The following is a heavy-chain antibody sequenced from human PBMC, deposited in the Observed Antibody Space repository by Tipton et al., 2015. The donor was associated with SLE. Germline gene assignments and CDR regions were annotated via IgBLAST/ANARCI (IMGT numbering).Heavy chain of an antibody. D-gene: IGHD5-18*01. CDR1: GFTFSNYA. CDR3: AQRDGFNYGHGFDF. CDR2: ISGTSVDI. V-gene: IGHV3-23*01. J-gene: IGHJ4*02. Sequence: SLRLSCSASGFTFSNYAMSWVRQAPGKGLEWVSAISGTSVDIYYVDSVKGRFTISRDNSKNTVFLQMNSLRVEDTAVYYCAQRDGFNYGHGFDFWGQGTLITV.